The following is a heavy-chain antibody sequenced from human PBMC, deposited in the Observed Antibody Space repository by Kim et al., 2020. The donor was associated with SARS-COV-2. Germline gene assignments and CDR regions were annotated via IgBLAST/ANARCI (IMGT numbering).Heavy chain of an antibody. CDR2: PNSGAT. Sequence: PNSGATNYAQKFQGRVTMTRDTSISTAYMELSRLRSDDTAVYYCARGLDYWGQGTLVTVSS. CDR3: ARGLDY. V-gene: IGHV1-2*02. J-gene: IGHJ4*02.